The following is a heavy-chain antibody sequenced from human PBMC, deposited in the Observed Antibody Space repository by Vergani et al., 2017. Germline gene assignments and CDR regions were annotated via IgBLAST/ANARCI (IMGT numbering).Heavy chain of an antibody. Sequence: QVQLVQSGAEVKKPGASVKVSCKASGYTFTSYDINWVRQATGQGLEWMGWMNPNSGNTGYAQKFQGRVTMTRNTSTSTAYMELRSLRSDDTAVYYCARAIAAAGTGNWFDPWGQGTLVTVSS. V-gene: IGHV1-8*01. CDR3: ARAIAAAGTGNWFDP. CDR1: GYTFTSYD. D-gene: IGHD6-13*01. CDR2: MNPNSGNT. J-gene: IGHJ5*02.